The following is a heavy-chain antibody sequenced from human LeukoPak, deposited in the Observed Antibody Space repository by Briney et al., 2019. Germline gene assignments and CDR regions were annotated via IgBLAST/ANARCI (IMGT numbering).Heavy chain of an antibody. CDR1: GGSISSGGYY. CDR2: IYYSGST. CDR3: ARSYGDYFDYFDY. V-gene: IGHV4-31*03. Sequence: SETLSLTCTVSGGSISSGGYYWSWIRQHPGKGLEWIGYIYYSGSTYYNPSLKSRVTISVDTSKNQFSLKLSSVTAADTAVYYCARSYGDYFDYFDYWGQGTLVTVSS. J-gene: IGHJ4*02. D-gene: IGHD4-17*01.